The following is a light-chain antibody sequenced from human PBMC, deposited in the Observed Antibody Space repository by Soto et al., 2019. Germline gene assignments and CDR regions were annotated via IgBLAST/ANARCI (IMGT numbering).Light chain of an antibody. CDR2: GVS. Sequence: EIVMTQSPVTLSASPGERVTLSCRTNKSISSNLAWYQQKRGQAPRLLISGVSTRASGVPDRFSGSGSVADFTLTISSLQSEDFAVYYCQQYDNWPLTFGGGTKV. J-gene: IGKJ4*01. CDR3: QQYDNWPLT. V-gene: IGKV3-15*01. CDR1: KSISSN.